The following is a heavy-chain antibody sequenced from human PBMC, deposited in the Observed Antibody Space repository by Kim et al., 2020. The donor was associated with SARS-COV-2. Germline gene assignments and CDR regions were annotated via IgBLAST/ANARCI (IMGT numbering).Heavy chain of an antibody. Sequence: QGRVTMTRNTSISTAYMELSSLRSEDTAVYYCARGLYITIFGVVIPPFDYWGQGTLVTVSS. CDR3: ARGLYITIFGVVIPPFDY. D-gene: IGHD3-3*01. J-gene: IGHJ4*02. V-gene: IGHV1-8*01.